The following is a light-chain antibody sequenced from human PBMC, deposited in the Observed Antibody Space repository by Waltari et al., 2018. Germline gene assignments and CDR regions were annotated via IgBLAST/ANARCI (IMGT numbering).Light chain of an antibody. J-gene: IGLJ3*02. CDR2: YDS. CDR1: NIETKS. Sequence: SYVLTQPPSMSVPPGETASISCGGYNIETKSVHWYQQRPGQAPVLVMYYDSDRPSGIPERSSGSNTGDTATLTISRIEAGDEADYYCQVWDSSSDHPWVFGGGTKLTVL. CDR3: QVWDSSSDHPWV. V-gene: IGLV3-21*04.